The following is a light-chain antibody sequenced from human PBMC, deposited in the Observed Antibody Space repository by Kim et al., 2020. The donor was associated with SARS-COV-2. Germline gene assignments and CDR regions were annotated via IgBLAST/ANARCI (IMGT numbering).Light chain of an antibody. CDR3: AAWDDSLSVVV. V-gene: IGLV1-47*01. CDR2: RNN. J-gene: IGLJ2*01. CDR1: SSNIGSNY. Sequence: GQRVTISCSGSSSNIGSNYVYWYQPLPGPAPKLLIYRNNQRPSGVPDRFSGSKSGTSASLAISGLRSEDEADYYCAAWDDSLSVVVFGGGTQLTVL.